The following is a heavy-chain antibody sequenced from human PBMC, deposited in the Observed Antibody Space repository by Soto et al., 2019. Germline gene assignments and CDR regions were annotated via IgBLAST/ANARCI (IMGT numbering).Heavy chain of an antibody. CDR2: IYYSGST. V-gene: IGHV4-59*01. Sequence: SETLSLTCTVSGVSISSYCWSWIRQPPGKGVEWIGYIYYSGSTNYNPSLKSRVTISVDTSKNQFSLKLSSVTAADTAVYYCARGVGYDFWSGYLYYFDYWGQGTLVTVSS. CDR1: GVSISSYC. D-gene: IGHD3-3*01. CDR3: ARGVGYDFWSGYLYYFDY. J-gene: IGHJ4*02.